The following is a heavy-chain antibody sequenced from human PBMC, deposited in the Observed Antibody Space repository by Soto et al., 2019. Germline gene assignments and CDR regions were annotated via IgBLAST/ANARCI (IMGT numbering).Heavy chain of an antibody. J-gene: IGHJ6*03. CDR1: GYTFTSYG. CDR3: ASVKGAAGYYYYSYYMDV. V-gene: IGHV1-18*01. Sequence: APVKVSCKASGYTFTSYGISWVRQAPGQGLEWMGWISAYNGNTNYAQKLQGRVTMTTDTSTSTAYMELRSLRSDDTAVYYCASVKGAAGYYYYSYYMDVPGKGTTVTVSS. D-gene: IGHD6-13*01. CDR2: ISAYNGNT.